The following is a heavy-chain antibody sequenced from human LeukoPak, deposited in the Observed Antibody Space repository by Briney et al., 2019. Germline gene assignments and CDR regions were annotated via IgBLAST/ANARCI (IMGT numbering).Heavy chain of an antibody. CDR1: GFTFSSYS. D-gene: IGHD6-13*01. Sequence: PGGSLRLSCAASGFTFSSYSMNWVRQAPGKGLEWVSSISSSSSYIYYADSVKGRFTISRDNAKNSLYLQMNSLRAEDTAVYYCARDIRVRIAAAGTVRSSLFDYWGQGTLVTVSS. J-gene: IGHJ4*02. CDR3: ARDIRVRIAAAGTVRSSLFDY. CDR2: ISSSSSYI. V-gene: IGHV3-21*01.